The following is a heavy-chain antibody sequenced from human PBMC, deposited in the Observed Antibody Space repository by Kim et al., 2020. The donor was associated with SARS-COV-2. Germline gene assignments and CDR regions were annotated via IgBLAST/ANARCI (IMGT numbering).Heavy chain of an antibody. CDR2: VYYLGTT. CDR1: GRSVSSGNYY. J-gene: IGHJ4*01. CDR3: ARGERRGLLGTYRTGAFDS. V-gene: IGHV4-61*03. Sequence: SETLSLNCTVSGRSVSSGNYYWSWIRQPPGGGLEWIGYVYYLGTTNYNPSLKSRVSMSMDTSKNLFSLNLTSMTAADTAIYYCARGERRGLLGTYRTGAFDSWGHGTRVTVSS. D-gene: IGHD3-10*01.